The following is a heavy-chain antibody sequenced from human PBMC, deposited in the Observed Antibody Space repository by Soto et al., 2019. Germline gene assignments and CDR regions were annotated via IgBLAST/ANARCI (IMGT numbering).Heavy chain of an antibody. J-gene: IGHJ4*02. CDR3: ARDSTPQCSSTSCYSICCER. CDR2: ISAYNGHT. D-gene: IGHD2-2*01. Sequence: GASVKVSCKASGYTFTSYGISWVRQAPGQGLEWMGWISAYNGHTNYAQKGQGGVTMTRHTSTSTAYRELRSLKSDDPAVYYCARDSTPQCSSTSCYSICCERWGQGTQVSVSS. V-gene: IGHV1-18*01. CDR1: GYTFTSYG.